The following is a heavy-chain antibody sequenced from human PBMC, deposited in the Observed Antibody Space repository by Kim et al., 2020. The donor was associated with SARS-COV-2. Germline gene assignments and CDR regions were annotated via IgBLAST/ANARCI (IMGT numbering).Heavy chain of an antibody. CDR3: ARVWDYYDSSGSSYYFDY. J-gene: IGHJ4*02. Sequence: KGRVTISVDTSKNQFSLKLSSVTDADTAVYYCARVWDYYDSSGSSYYFDYWGQGTLVTVSS. V-gene: IGHV4-59*01. D-gene: IGHD3-22*01.